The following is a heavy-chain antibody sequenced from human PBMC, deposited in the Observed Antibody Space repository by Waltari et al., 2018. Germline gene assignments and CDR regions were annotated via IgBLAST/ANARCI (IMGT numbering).Heavy chain of an antibody. CDR2: VSGDSGYI. CDR1: GMPFSTHS. Sequence: EVQLLESGGGSVQPGGSMGRSCEAYGMPFSTHSMNWVGQAPGKGLEWISYVSGDSGYIYYADSVRGRFTISRDNAQSSMYLQMNNLRADDTAVYYCAGIRRGFWFFDLWGRGTLVTVSS. D-gene: IGHD3-10*01. J-gene: IGHJ2*01. V-gene: IGHV3-48*04. CDR3: AGIRRGFWFFDL.